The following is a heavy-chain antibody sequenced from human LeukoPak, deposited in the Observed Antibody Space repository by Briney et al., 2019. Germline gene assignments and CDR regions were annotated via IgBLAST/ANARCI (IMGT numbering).Heavy chain of an antibody. CDR2: INHSGST. Sequence: SETLSLTCAVYGGSFSGYYWSWIRQPPGKGLEWIGEINHSGSTNYNPSLKSRVTISVDTSKNQFSLKLSSVTAADTAVYYCARWYYYYYGMDVWGQGTTVTVSS. V-gene: IGHV4-34*01. CDR1: GGSFSGYY. CDR3: ARWYYYYYGMDV. J-gene: IGHJ6*02.